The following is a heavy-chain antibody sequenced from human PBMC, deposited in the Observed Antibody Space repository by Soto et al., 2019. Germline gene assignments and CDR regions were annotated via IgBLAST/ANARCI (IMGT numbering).Heavy chain of an antibody. V-gene: IGHV1-18*01. D-gene: IGHD6-19*01. CDR3: AGGWGSGWEEPYYYYGMDV. CDR1: GYTFTSYG. J-gene: IGHJ6*02. Sequence: ASVKVSCKASGYTFTSYGISWVRQAPGQGLEWMGWISAYNGNTNYAQKLQGRVTMTTDTSTSTAYMELRSLRSDDTAVYYCAGGWGSGWEEPYYYYGMDVSGQGTTVTVSS. CDR2: ISAYNGNT.